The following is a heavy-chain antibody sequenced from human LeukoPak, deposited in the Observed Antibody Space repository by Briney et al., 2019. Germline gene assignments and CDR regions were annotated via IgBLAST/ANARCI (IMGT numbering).Heavy chain of an antibody. J-gene: IGHJ4*02. Sequence: GGSLRLSCAASGCTFSSSSMNWVRQAPGKGLEWVSYISGSSTTIYYADSVKGRFSISRDNGKNSLYLQMNSLRDEDTAMYYCARDSSGSHWGQGTLVTVSS. CDR1: GCTFSSSS. V-gene: IGHV3-48*02. D-gene: IGHD1-26*01. CDR3: ARDSSGSH. CDR2: ISGSSTTI.